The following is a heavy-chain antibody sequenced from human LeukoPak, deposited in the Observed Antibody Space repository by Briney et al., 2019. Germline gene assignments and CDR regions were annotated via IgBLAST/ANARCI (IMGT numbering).Heavy chain of an antibody. J-gene: IGHJ4*02. V-gene: IGHV1-46*01. CDR2: INPSGGST. CDR1: GYTFTSYY. Sequence: ASVTVSCKASGYTFTSYYMHWVRQAPGQGLEWMGIINPSGGSTSYAQKFQGRVTMTRDTSTSTVYMELSSLRSEDTAVYYCARGMDIVVVPAAMRIDYWGQGTLVTVSS. D-gene: IGHD2-2*03. CDR3: ARGMDIVVVPAAMRIDY.